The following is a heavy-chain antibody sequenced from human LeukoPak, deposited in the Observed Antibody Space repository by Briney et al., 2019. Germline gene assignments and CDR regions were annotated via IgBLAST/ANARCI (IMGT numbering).Heavy chain of an antibody. Sequence: SETLSLTCDVSGYAIGSSHYWGWIRQPPGRGLQWIGHVNFHGTSAYNASLRGRVTISIEASKNRFSLSLTSVTGADAAIYYCARVVSQAAPDWYMDVWGGGTVVIVSS. CDR3: ARVVSQAAPDWYMDV. J-gene: IGHJ2*01. V-gene: IGHV4-38-2*01. CDR2: VNFHGTS. D-gene: IGHD2-21*01. CDR1: GYAIGSSHY.